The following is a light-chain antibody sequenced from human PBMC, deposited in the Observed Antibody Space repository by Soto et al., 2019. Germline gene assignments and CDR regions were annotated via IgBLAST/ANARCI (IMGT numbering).Light chain of an antibody. CDR3: SSYAGSNNFDV. V-gene: IGLV2-8*01. Sequence: QSALTQPASVSGSPGQSITVSCTGTSSDIGAYDYVSWYQQHPGKAPKVIISEVSKRPSGVSHRFSGSKSGNTASLTVSGLQAEDEADYYCSSYAGSNNFDVFGTGTKVTVL. J-gene: IGLJ1*01. CDR2: EVS. CDR1: SSDIGAYDY.